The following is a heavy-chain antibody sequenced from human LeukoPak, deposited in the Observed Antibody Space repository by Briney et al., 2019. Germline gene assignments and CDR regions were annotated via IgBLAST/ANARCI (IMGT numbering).Heavy chain of an antibody. J-gene: IGHJ5*02. CDR2: MNPNSGNT. Sequence: GASVKVSCKASGGTFSSYAISWVRQATGQGLEWMGWMNPNSGNTGYAQKFQGRVTITRNTSISTAYMELRSLRSDDTAVYYCARDLVYDYISNWFDPWGQGTLVTVSS. CDR1: GGTFSSYA. CDR3: ARDLVYDYISNWFDP. V-gene: IGHV1-8*03. D-gene: IGHD4-11*01.